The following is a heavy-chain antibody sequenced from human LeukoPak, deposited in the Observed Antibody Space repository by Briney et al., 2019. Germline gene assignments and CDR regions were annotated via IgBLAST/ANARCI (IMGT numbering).Heavy chain of an antibody. J-gene: IGHJ4*02. V-gene: IGHV3-30*18. CDR1: GFTFNNYA. Sequence: GGSLRLSCAASGFTFNNYAMSWVRQAPGKGLEWVAVLSYDGSNNYYADSVKGRFTISRDNSKNTLYLQMNSLRAEDTAVYYCAKDASTVTLHADYWGQGTLVTVSS. CDR3: AKDASTVTLHADY. CDR2: LSYDGSNN. D-gene: IGHD4-17*01.